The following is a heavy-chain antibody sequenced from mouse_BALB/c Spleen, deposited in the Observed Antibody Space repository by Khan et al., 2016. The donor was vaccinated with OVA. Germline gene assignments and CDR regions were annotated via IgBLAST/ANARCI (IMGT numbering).Heavy chain of an antibody. CDR2: IWSGGST. D-gene: IGHD2-1*01. CDR1: GFSLTSYG. J-gene: IGHJ4*01. V-gene: IGHV2-2*02. Sequence: QVRLQQSGPGLVQPSQSLSITCTVSGFSLTSYGVPWVRQSPGKGLEWLGVIWSGGSTDYNSAFISRLTISKDNSKSQVFFKMNSLQANDTAIYYCARTYFSYGNYGDYYTRDYWGQGTSVTVSS. CDR3: ARTYFSYGNYGDYYTRDY.